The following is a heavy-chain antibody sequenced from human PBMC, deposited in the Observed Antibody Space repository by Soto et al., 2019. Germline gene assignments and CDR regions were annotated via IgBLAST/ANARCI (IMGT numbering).Heavy chain of an antibody. Sequence: GASVKVSCKASGGTFSSYAISWVRQAPGQGLEWMGGIIPIFGTANYAQKFQGRVTITADESTSTAYMELSSLRSEDTAVYYCARGLSLGAARTFPLAYWGQGTLVTVSS. D-gene: IGHD6-13*01. J-gene: IGHJ4*02. CDR2: IIPIFGTA. CDR1: GGTFSSYA. CDR3: ARGLSLGAARTFPLAY. V-gene: IGHV1-69*13.